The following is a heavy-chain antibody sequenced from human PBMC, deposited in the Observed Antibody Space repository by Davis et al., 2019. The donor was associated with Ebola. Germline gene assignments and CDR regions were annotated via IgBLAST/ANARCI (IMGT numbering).Heavy chain of an antibody. CDR2: ISSISSYI. D-gene: IGHD6-6*01. J-gene: IGHJ4*02. Sequence: GESLKTPCAAPGFPFSSYSMNWVRQAPGKGLERVPSISSISSYIYYADSVKGRFTISRDNAKNSLYLQMNSLRAEDTAVYYCARAPWVGHSSSDYWGQGTLVTVSS. CDR3: ARAPWVGHSSSDY. V-gene: IGHV3-21*01. CDR1: GFPFSSYS.